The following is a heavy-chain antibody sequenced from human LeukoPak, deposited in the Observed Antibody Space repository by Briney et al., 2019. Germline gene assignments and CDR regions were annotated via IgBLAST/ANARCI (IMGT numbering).Heavy chain of an antibody. Sequence: ASVKVSCKASGYTFTGYYMHWVRQAPGQGLEWMGWINPNSGGTNYAQKFQGRVTMTRDTSISTAYMELSRLRSDDTAVYYCARWRRCSGGSCYPSNWGQGTLVTVSS. CDR1: GYTFTGYY. CDR3: ARWRRCSGGSCYPSN. D-gene: IGHD2-15*01. V-gene: IGHV1-2*02. J-gene: IGHJ4*02. CDR2: INPNSGGT.